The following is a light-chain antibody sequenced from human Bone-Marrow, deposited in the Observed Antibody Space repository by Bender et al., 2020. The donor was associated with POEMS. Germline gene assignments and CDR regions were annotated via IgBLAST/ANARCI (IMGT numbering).Light chain of an antibody. V-gene: IGLV2-14*03. CDR1: SSDFSGYDY. J-gene: IGLJ1*01. CDR3: SSYTSTNTYV. Sequence: QSALTQPASVSGSPGQSITISCTGTSSDFSGYDYVSWYQQLPGMAPKLIIYDVNNRPSGVSDRFSGSKSVNTASLTISGLQAEDEADYYCSSYTSTNTYVFGTGTKVTVL. CDR2: DVN.